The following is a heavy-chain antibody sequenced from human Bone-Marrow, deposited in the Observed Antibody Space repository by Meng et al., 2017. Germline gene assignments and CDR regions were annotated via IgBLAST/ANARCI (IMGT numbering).Heavy chain of an antibody. CDR3: ASGKWELLA. CDR1: GFTFSSYA. D-gene: IGHD1-26*01. CDR2: ISSNGGST. J-gene: IGHJ5*02. Sequence: GESLKISCAASGFTFSSYAMHWVRQAPGKGLEYVSAISSNGGSTYYANSVKGRFTISRDNSKNTLYLQMGSLRAEDVAVYYCASGKWELLAWGQGTLVTVSS. V-gene: IGHV3-64*01.